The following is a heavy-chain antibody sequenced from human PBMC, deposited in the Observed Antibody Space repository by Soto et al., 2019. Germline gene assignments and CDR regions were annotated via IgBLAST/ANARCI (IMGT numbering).Heavy chain of an antibody. Sequence: PSETLSLICTVSGGSISSYYWSWIRQPPGKGLEWIGYIYYSGSTNYNPTLKSRVTISRDDSKKTAYLQMNSLESEDTAVYYSSRDDSEWFFNWGRGTLVTVSS. CDR1: GGSISSYY. V-gene: IGHV4-59*12. CDR3: SRDDSEWFFN. D-gene: IGHD3-9*01. CDR2: IYYSGST. J-gene: IGHJ4*02.